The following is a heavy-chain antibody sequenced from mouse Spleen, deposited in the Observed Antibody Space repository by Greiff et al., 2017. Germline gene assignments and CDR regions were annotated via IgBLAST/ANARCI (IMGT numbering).Heavy chain of an antibody. CDR2: IYPGSGST. CDR3: TRWLRRGTWFAY. CDR1: GYTFTSYW. J-gene: IGHJ3*01. Sequence: LQQPGSELVRPGASVKLSCKASGYTFTSYWMHWVKQRPGQGLEWIGNIYPGSGSTNYDEKFKSKATLTVDTSSSTAYMQLSSLTSEDSAVYYCTRWLRRGTWFAYWGQGTLVTVSA. V-gene: IGHV1S22*01. D-gene: IGHD2-2*01.